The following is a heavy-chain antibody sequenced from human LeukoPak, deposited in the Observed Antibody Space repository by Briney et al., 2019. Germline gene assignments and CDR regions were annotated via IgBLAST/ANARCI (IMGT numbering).Heavy chain of an antibody. CDR1: GGTFSSYA. V-gene: IGHV1-69*13. CDR2: IIPIFGTA. CDR3: AREVRYGSGSYKVGYFDY. D-gene: IGHD3-10*01. J-gene: IGHJ4*02. Sequence: ASVKVSCKASGGTFSSYAISWVRLAPGQGLEWMGGIIPIFGTANYAQKFQGRVTITADESTSTAYMELSSLRSEDTAVYYCAREVRYGSGSYKVGYFDYWGQGTLVTVSS.